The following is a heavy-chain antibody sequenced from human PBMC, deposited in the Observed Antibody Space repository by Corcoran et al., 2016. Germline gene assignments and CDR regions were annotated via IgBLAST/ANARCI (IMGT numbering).Heavy chain of an antibody. CDR1: GFSLSTSGMC. V-gene: IGHV2-70*01. Sequence: QVTLRESGPALVKPTQTLTVTCTFSGFSLSTSGMCVSWIRQPPGKALEWLALIDWDDDKYYSTSLKTRLTISKDTAKNQVVLTMTNMDSVETATYYCARIERIGYSSEFDYWGQGTLVTVSS. D-gene: IGHD6-19*01. CDR2: IDWDDDK. J-gene: IGHJ4*02. CDR3: ARIERIGYSSEFDY.